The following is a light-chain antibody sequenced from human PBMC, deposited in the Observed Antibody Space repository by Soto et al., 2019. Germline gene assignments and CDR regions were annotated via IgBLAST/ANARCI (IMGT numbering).Light chain of an antibody. V-gene: IGKV3-20*01. Sequence: EIVLTQSPGTLSLSPGERATLSCRASQSVSSSYLAWYQQKPGQAPRLLIYGASSRATGIPDRFSGSGSGTDFTLTISRLEPEDFAAYYCQQYRSSPLTFGGGTKVEIK. CDR3: QQYRSSPLT. J-gene: IGKJ4*01. CDR2: GAS. CDR1: QSVSSSY.